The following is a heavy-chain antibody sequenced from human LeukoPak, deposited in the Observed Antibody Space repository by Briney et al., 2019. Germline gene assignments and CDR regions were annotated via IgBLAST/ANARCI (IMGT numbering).Heavy chain of an antibody. Sequence: SETLSLTCTVSGGSISSYYWSWIRQPPGKGLEWIGYIYYSGSTNYNPSLKSQVTISVDTSKNQFSLKLSSVTAADTAVYYCARHSVAGTNYYYYGMAVWGQGTTVTVSS. CDR3: ARHSVAGTNYYYYGMAV. J-gene: IGHJ6*02. D-gene: IGHD6-19*01. CDR2: IYYSGST. V-gene: IGHV4-59*08. CDR1: GGSISSYY.